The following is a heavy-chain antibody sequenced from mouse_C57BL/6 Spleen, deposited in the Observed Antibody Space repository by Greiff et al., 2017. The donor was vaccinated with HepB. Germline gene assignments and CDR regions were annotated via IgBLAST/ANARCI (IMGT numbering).Heavy chain of an antibody. CDR3: ARSRDDYDGGDAMDY. D-gene: IGHD2-4*01. CDR1: GYTFTSYW. J-gene: IGHJ4*01. Sequence: QVHVKQPGAELVKPGASVKMSCKASGYTFTSYWITWVKQRPGQGLEWIGDIYPGSGSTNYNEKFKSKATLTVDTSSSTAYMQLSSLTSEDSAVYYRARSRDDYDGGDAMDYWGQGTSVTVSS. CDR2: IYPGSGST. V-gene: IGHV1-55*01.